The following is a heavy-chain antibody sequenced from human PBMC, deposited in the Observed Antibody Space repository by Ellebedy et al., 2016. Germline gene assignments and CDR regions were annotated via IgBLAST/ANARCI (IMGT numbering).Heavy chain of an antibody. CDR3: ARVRFGDTAVDY. D-gene: IGHD5-18*01. CDR1: GFTFSTYP. J-gene: IGHJ4*02. CDR2: IKQDGSQK. Sequence: GESLKISCVASGFTFSTYPMSWVRQTPGKGLAWVASIKQDGSQKDYEDSVKGRFSISRDNAKNSLYLQMNSLRAEDTAVYYCARVRFGDTAVDYWGQGTLVTVSS. V-gene: IGHV3-7*03.